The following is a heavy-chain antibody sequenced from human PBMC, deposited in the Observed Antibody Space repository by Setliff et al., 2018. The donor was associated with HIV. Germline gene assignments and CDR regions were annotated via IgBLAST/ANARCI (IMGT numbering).Heavy chain of an antibody. CDR2: IYSGDSGGST. CDR3: ARGTTDDNSIFPY. J-gene: IGHJ4*02. V-gene: IGHV3-53*05. CDR1: GFSVSSPY. Sequence: GGSLRLSCAASGFSVSSPYMSWVRQAPGKGLEWVSVIYSGDSGGSTYYADSVKGRFTISRDNSKNTLYLQMNSLRAEDTAVYYCARGTTDDNSIFPYWGQGTLVTVSS. D-gene: IGHD3-22*01.